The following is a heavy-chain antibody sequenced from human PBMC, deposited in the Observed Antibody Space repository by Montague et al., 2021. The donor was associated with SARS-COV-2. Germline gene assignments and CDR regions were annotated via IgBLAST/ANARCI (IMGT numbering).Heavy chain of an antibody. CDR1: GGSISSRSYY. CDR2: IYYGGST. V-gene: IGHV4-39*01. D-gene: IGHD4-23*01. J-gene: IGHJ3*02. Sequence: SETLSLTCTVSGGSISSRSYYWGWIRQPPGKGLEWIGSIYYGGSTYYXPSLKSRVTISVDTSKNQFSLKLSSVTAADTAVYYCARLRGDYGGTYDTFDIWGQGTMVTVSS. CDR3: ARLRGDYGGTYDTFDI.